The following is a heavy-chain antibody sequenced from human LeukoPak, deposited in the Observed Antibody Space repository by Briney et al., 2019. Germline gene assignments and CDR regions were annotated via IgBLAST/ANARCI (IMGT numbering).Heavy chain of an antibody. V-gene: IGHV3-23*01. Sequence: PGGSLRLSCAASGFTLSSYAMSWVRQAPGKGLEWVSAISGSGGSTYYADSVKGRFTISRDNSKNTLYLQMNSRGAEDTAVYYCAKDLYCGGDCYSEGEYYYYYYGMDVWGQGTTVTVSS. CDR2: ISGSGGST. J-gene: IGHJ6*02. CDR1: GFTLSSYA. CDR3: AKDLYCGGDCYSEGEYYYYYYGMDV. D-gene: IGHD2-21*02.